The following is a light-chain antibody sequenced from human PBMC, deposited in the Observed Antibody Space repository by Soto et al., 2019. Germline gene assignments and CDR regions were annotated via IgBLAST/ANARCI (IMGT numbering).Light chain of an antibody. CDR3: QYRTDWPPIT. CDR1: QTLTRY. J-gene: IGKJ5*01. V-gene: IGKV3-11*01. Sequence: EIVLTQSPATLSLSPGERATLSYRASQTLTRYLAWYQQKPGQSPRLLIYDASSRASGIPARFSGSGSGTDFTLTISSLEPDDFALYYCQYRTDWPPITFGQGTRLEIK. CDR2: DAS.